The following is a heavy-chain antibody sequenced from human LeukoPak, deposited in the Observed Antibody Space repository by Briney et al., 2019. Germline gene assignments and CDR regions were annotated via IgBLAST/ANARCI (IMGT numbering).Heavy chain of an antibody. J-gene: IGHJ3*02. V-gene: IGHV3-21*01. CDR2: ISLYSNYI. CDR3: ARLSVKDAFDI. D-gene: IGHD5/OR15-5a*01. Sequence: GGSLRLSCAASGFTFSSYSMNWVRQAPGKGLEWVSSISLYSNYIYYADSVRGRFTISRDNARNALFLQMNRLRVDDTAVYYCARLSVKDAFDIWGQGTVVTVSS. CDR1: GFTFSSYS.